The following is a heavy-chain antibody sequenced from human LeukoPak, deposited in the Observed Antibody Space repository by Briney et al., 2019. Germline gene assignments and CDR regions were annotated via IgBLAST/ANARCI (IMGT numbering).Heavy chain of an antibody. V-gene: IGHV3-30*02. CDR2: IRHDESDE. J-gene: IGHJ6*03. CDR1: GFTFSDYN. CDR3: AREPFYYDSSGYYLGYMDV. D-gene: IGHD3-22*01. Sequence: PGGSLRLSCAASGFTFSDYNMPWVRQAPGKGLEWVAFIRHDESDEYYADSVKGRFTISRDNAKNSLYLQMNSLRAEDTAVYYCAREPFYYDSSGYYLGYMDVWGKGTTVTVSS.